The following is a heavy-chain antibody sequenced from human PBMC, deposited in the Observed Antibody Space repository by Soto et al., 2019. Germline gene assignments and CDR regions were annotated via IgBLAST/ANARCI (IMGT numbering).Heavy chain of an antibody. J-gene: IGHJ4*02. CDR1: GGSISSGDYY. Sequence: PSETLSLTCTVSGGSISSGDYYWSWIRQPPGKGLEWIGYIYYSGSTYYNPSLKSRVTISVDTSKNQFSLKLSSVTAADTAVYYCAREVGLVAATRSFDYWGQGTLVTVSS. V-gene: IGHV4-30-4*02. D-gene: IGHD2-15*01. CDR3: AREVGLVAATRSFDY. CDR2: IYYSGST.